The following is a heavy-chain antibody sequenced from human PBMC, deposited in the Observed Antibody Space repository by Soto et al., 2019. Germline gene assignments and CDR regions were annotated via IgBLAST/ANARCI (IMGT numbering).Heavy chain of an antibody. CDR1: GFTFTNYW. V-gene: IGHV3-7*04. CDR3: ARGDYYDTSGPFSDAFDI. Sequence: PGGSLRLSCAASGFTFTNYWMSWVRQAPGKGLEWVANIKPDGSEKFYVASLKGRFPMSRANAKNSLYLQMNGLRADDTAVYYCARGDYYDTSGPFSDAFDIWGQGTMVTVS. J-gene: IGHJ3*02. D-gene: IGHD3-22*01. CDR2: IKPDGSEK.